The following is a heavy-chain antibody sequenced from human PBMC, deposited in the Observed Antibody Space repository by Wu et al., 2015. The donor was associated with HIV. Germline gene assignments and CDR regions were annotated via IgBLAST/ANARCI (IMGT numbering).Heavy chain of an antibody. CDR2: INPSRGVT. J-gene: IGHJ4*02. Sequence: QVQLVQSGAEVKRPGASVKVSCKASGYTFTAYYIHWVRQAPGQGLEWMGCINPSRGVTNYSQKFQGRVTMTRDTSISTAYMDLNRLKSDDTAFYYCATADTYYYSSPPHYWGQGTLVTVSS. CDR1: GYTFTAYY. V-gene: IGHV1-2*02. D-gene: IGHD3-10*01. CDR3: ATADTYYYSSPPHY.